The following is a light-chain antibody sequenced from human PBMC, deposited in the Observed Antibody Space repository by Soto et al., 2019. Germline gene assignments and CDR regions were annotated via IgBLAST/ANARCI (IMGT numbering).Light chain of an antibody. V-gene: IGLV2-8*01. CDR2: EVS. CDR3: SSYAGSNNFV. CDR1: SSDIGAYIY. Sequence: QSALTQPPSVSGSPGQSVTISCTGTSSDIGAYIYVSWYQQHPGKAPKLMISEVSRRPSGVPERFSGSKSGNTASLTVSGLQADDEAHYYCSSYAGSNNFVFGTGTKLTVL. J-gene: IGLJ1*01.